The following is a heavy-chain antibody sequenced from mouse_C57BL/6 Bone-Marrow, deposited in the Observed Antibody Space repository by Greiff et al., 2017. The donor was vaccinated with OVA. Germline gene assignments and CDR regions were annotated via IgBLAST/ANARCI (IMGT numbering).Heavy chain of an antibody. D-gene: IGHD2-3*01. CDR3: ALIYDGFYFDY. Sequence: QVQLQQSGPELVKPGASVKISCKASGYAFSSSWMNWVKQRPGKGLVWIGRIYPGDGDTNYNGKFKGKATLTADKSSSTAYMQLSSLTSVDSAVYFCALIYDGFYFDYWGQGTTLTVSS. J-gene: IGHJ2*01. CDR2: IYPGDGDT. CDR1: GYAFSSSW. V-gene: IGHV1-82*01.